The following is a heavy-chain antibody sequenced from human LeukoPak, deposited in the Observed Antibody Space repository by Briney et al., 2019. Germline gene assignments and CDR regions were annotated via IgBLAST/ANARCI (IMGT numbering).Heavy chain of an antibody. Sequence: TGGSLRLSCAASGFTFSSYAMSWVRQAPGKGLEWVSAISGSGGSTYYADSVKGRFTISRDNSKNTLYLQMNSLRAEDTAVYYCAQKRGYGRGDYYYMDVWGKGTTVTVSS. D-gene: IGHD2-15*01. CDR2: ISGSGGST. CDR3: AQKRGYGRGDYYYMDV. J-gene: IGHJ6*03. CDR1: GFTFSSYA. V-gene: IGHV3-23*01.